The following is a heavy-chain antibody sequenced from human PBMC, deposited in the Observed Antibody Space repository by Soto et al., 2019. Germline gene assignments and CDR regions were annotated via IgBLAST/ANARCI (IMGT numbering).Heavy chain of an antibody. CDR2: IRSKTNSYAT. CDR3: TRQTDAVQWLVVPTDYNFDY. J-gene: IGHJ4*02. Sequence: GGSLRLSCAASGFTFGGSAMHWFRQASGKGLEWVGHIRSKTNSYATAYAESVKGRFTISRDDSMNTAYLQMNSLKTEDTAVYFCTRQTDAVQWLVVPTDYNFDYWGQGTL. V-gene: IGHV3-73*01. CDR1: GFTFGGSA. D-gene: IGHD6-19*01.